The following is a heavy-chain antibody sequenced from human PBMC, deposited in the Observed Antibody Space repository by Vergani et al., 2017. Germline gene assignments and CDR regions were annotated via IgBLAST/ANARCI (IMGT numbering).Heavy chain of an antibody. J-gene: IGHJ6*02. Sequence: QVQLVESGGGVVQPGRSLRLSCAASGCTFNQYGMHWVRQAPGKGLEWVAVTWYDGNNKQYADSVKGRFTISRDNSKSTMYLQMNSLRDDDTGVYYCAKDGGYDPYYYYGMDVWGQGTTVTVSS. CDR2: TWYDGNNK. CDR1: GCTFNQYG. CDR3: AKDGGYDPYYYYGMDV. V-gene: IGHV3-33*06. D-gene: IGHD5-12*01.